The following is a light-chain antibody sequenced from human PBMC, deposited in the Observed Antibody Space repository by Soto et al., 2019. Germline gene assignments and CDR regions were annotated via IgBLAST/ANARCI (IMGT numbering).Light chain of an antibody. CDR3: SLYTSSSTVV. CDR2: EVH. J-gene: IGLJ1*01. V-gene: IGLV2-18*01. Sequence: QSVLTQPPSVSGSPGQSVTISCTGISSDVGRYNRVSWYQQPPGTAPRLLIYEVHNRPSGVPDRFSGSKSANTASLTISGLQAEDEADYYCSLYTSSSTVVFGTGNKVTVL. CDR1: SSDVGRYNR.